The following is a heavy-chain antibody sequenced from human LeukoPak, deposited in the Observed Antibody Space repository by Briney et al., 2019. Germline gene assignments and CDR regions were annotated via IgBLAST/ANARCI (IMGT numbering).Heavy chain of an antibody. V-gene: IGHV3-66*01. CDR2: IYSDGST. D-gene: IGHD4-17*01. CDR3: ARGGTVTPSAY. Sequence: GGSLRLSCAASGFTVSSNYMSWVRQAPGKGLEWVSIIYSDGSTYYADSVKGRFTISRDNSKNTLYLQMNSLRAEDTAVYYCARGGTVTPSAYWGQGTLVTVSS. J-gene: IGHJ4*02. CDR1: GFTVSSNY.